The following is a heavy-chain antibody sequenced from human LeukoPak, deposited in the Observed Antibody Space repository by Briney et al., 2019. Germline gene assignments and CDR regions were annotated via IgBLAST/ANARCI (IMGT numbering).Heavy chain of an antibody. CDR2: IWYDGSNK. CDR3: ARDRSTRSLKNQWLAGY. J-gene: IGHJ4*02. Sequence: PGGSLRLSCAASGFTFSSYGMHWVRQAPGKGLEWVAIIWYDGSNKHYAESVKGRFTISRDNSNNTLYLQMNSLRAEDTAVYYCARDRSTRSLKNQWLAGYWGQGTLVTVSS. CDR1: GFTFSSYG. D-gene: IGHD2/OR15-2a*01. V-gene: IGHV3-33*01.